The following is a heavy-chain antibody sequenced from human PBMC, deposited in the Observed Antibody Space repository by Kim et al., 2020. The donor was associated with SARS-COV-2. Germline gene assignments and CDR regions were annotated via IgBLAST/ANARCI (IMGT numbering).Heavy chain of an antibody. V-gene: IGHV1-69*13. J-gene: IGHJ6*02. CDR1: GGTFSSYA. CDR2: IIPIFGTA. D-gene: IGHD3-22*01. Sequence: SVKVSCKASGGTFSSYAISWVRQAPGQGLEWMGGIIPIFGTANYAQKFQGRVTITADESTSTAYMELSSLRSEDTAVYYCARVDYYDSSGYYRLYYYGMDVWGQGTTVTVSS. CDR3: ARVDYYDSSGYYRLYYYGMDV.